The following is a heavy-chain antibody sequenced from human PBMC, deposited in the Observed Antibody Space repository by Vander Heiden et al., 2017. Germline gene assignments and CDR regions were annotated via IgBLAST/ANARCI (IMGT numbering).Heavy chain of an antibody. Sequence: DVQLVESGGGLVQPGRSLRLSCAASGFPFDDYALPWVRQAPGKGLEWVSGISWNSGSIGYADSVKGRFTISRDNAKNSLYLQMNSLRAEDTALYYCAKSKRITMTGGWFDPWGQGTLVTVSS. D-gene: IGHD3-22*01. V-gene: IGHV3-9*01. CDR3: AKSKRITMTGGWFDP. CDR1: GFPFDDYA. J-gene: IGHJ5*02. CDR2: ISWNSGSI.